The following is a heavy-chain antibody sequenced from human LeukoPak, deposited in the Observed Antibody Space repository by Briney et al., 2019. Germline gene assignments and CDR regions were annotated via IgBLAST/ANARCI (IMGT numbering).Heavy chain of an antibody. D-gene: IGHD3-16*01. CDR2: ISESGTGT. J-gene: IGHJ4*02. V-gene: IGHV3-23*01. Sequence: PGGTLRLSCAASGFTFTAYGMSWVRQPPGKGLEWVSAISESGTGTFYADSVKGRFSISRDNSKSTLYLQMNSLRAEDTAIYYCAKHLTRMSYFDYWGQGTLATVSS. CDR1: GFTFTAYG. CDR3: AKHLTRMSYFDY.